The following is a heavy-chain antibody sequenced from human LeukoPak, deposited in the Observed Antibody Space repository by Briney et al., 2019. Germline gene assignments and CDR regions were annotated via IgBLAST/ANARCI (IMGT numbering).Heavy chain of an antibody. J-gene: IGHJ4*02. V-gene: IGHV3-23*01. D-gene: IGHD3-10*01. CDR1: GFTFSSYA. CDR2: ISGSGGST. CDR3: AKDAVRGVPPLYYFDY. Sequence: GGSLRLSCAASGFTFSSYAMSWVRQAPGKGLEWVSAISGSGGSTYYADSVKGRFTISRDNSKNTLYLQMNSLRAEDTAVYYCAKDAVRGVPPLYYFDYWGQGTLVTVSS.